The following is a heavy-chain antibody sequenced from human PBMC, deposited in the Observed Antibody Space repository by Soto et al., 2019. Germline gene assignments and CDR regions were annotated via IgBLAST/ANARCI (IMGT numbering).Heavy chain of an antibody. V-gene: IGHV1-24*01. CDR1: GYTLTELS. CDR2: FDPEDGET. Sequence: ASVKDSCKVSGYTLTELSMHWVRQAPGKGLEWMGGFDPEDGETIDAQKFQGRVTMNEDTSTDTAYMELSSLRSEDTDVYYCATVARIYYDSSGYEGNWFDPWGQGTLVTVSS. J-gene: IGHJ5*02. D-gene: IGHD3-22*01. CDR3: ATVARIYYDSSGYEGNWFDP.